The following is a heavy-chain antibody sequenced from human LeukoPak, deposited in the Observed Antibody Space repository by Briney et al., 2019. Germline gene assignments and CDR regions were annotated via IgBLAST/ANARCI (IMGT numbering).Heavy chain of an antibody. V-gene: IGHV1-46*01. J-gene: IGHJ1*01. CDR2: INPSSGST. Sequence: GASVKVSCKTSEYPFTSYYIHWVRQAPGQGLEWMGLINPSSGSTSYAQKFLGRVTMTRGTSTSTVHMDLSSLRSEDMAVYYCARPGSPAAGASDFHHWGQGTLVTVSS. CDR3: ARPGSPAAGASDFHH. CDR1: EYPFTSYY. D-gene: IGHD6-13*01.